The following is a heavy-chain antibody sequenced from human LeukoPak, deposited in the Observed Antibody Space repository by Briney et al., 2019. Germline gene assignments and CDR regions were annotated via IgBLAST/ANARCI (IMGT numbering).Heavy chain of an antibody. J-gene: IGHJ3*02. CDR2: TTPIFGSA. CDR3: AGALFHYDSSGYDMGAYDI. CDR1: GGTFSNYA. V-gene: IGHV1-69*05. Sequence: SVKVACKASGGTFSNYALSWVRQAPGRGLEWMGGTTPIFGSAEYAQNFQGRVTVTTDESTSTAYMEMSSLRSDDTAVYYCAGALFHYDSSGYDMGAYDIWGQGTMVTVSS. D-gene: IGHD3-22*01.